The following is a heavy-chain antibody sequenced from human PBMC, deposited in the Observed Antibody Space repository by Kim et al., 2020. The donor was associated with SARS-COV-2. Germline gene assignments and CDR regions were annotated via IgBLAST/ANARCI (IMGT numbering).Heavy chain of an antibody. J-gene: IGHJ4*02. CDR1: GYTFTTYN. CDR2: MNPNSGNT. V-gene: IGHV1-8*01. CDR3: ARALGSGKLFVGY. D-gene: IGHD3-10*01. Sequence: ASVKVSCKASGYTFTTYNINWVRQATGQGLEWMGWMNPNSGNTGYAPNLQGRITMTRDTSITTAYLELSSLRSEDTAVYYCARALGSGKLFVGYWGQGTLVTVPS.